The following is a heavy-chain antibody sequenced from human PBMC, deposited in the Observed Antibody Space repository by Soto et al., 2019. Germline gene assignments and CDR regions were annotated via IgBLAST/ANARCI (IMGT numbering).Heavy chain of an antibody. CDR2: IYYSGST. CDR1: GGSISRGDYY. V-gene: IGHV4-30-4*01. D-gene: IGHD1-7*01. CDR3: ARGGSYNWNYGRRYDWFDP. J-gene: IGHJ5*02. Sequence: SKTLSLTCTVSGGSISRGDYYWSWIRQPPGKGLEWIGYIYYSGSTYYNPSLKSRVTISVDTSKNQFSLKLSSVTAADTAVYYCARGGSYNWNYGRRYDWFDPPGQGTMVTVSS.